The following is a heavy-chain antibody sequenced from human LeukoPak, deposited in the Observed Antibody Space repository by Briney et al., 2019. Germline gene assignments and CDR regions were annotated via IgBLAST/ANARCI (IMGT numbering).Heavy chain of an antibody. CDR2: IYTSGST. V-gene: IGHV4-4*07. CDR1: GGSISSYY. Sequence: PSETLSLTCTVSGGSISSYYWSWIRQPAGKGLEWIGRIYTSGSTNYNPSLKSRVTMSVDTSKNQFSLKLSSVTAADTAVYYCARDLGIAVAGTSDRAFDIWGQGTMVTVSS. CDR3: ARDLGIAVAGTSDRAFDI. J-gene: IGHJ3*02. D-gene: IGHD6-19*01.